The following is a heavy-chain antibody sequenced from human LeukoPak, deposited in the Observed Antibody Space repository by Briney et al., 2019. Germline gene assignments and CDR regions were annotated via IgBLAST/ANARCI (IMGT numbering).Heavy chain of an antibody. J-gene: IGHJ4*02. Sequence: SETLSLTCTVSGGSISSSSYYWGWIRLPPGKGLEWIGSIYYSGSTYYNPSLKSRVTISVDTSKNQFSLKLSSVTAADTAVYYCARGRVVVASAYWGQGTLVTVSS. D-gene: IGHD3-22*01. CDR1: GGSISSSSYY. CDR2: IYYSGST. V-gene: IGHV4-39*01. CDR3: ARGRVVVASAY.